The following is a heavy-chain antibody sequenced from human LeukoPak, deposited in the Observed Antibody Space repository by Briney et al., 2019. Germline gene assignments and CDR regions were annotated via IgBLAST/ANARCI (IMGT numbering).Heavy chain of an antibody. CDR1: GFTFCSYT. V-gene: IGHV3-21*01. D-gene: IGHD2-15*01. Sequence: GGSLRLSCADSGFTFCSYTSNCVRQAPGKGLEWVSSISSGSTNIYYADSVKGRFTISRDNAKNSLYLQMNSLRDEDTAVYYCARGGDTCYAFDYWGQGTLVTVSS. CDR3: ARGGDTCYAFDY. CDR2: ISSGSTNI. J-gene: IGHJ4*02.